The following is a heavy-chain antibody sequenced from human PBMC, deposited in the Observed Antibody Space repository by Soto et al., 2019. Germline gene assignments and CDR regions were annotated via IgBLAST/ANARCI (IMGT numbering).Heavy chain of an antibody. J-gene: IGHJ6*03. D-gene: IGHD3-10*01. Sequence: ASVKVSCKASGYTSTSYAMHCVRQAPGQRLEWMGWINACNGNTQYSQKFQGRITITSDTSASTAYIELGSMRSEDTVAYYRASHPHGSGRNYYYHYYMHVWCKGTTVTLSS. CDR2: INACNGNT. CDR1: GYTSTSYA. V-gene: IGHV1-3*01. CDR3: ASHPHGSGRNYYYHYYMHV.